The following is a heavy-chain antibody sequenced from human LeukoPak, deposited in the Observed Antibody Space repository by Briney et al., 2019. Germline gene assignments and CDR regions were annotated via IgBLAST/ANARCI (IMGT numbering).Heavy chain of an antibody. CDR1: GFTFSSYA. CDR3: ARSPRSLDSSGYVFDY. J-gene: IGHJ4*02. V-gene: IGHV3-64*01. Sequence: PGGSLRLSCAASGFTFSSYAMHWVRQAPGKGLEYVSAISSNGGSTYYANSVKGRFTISRDNSKNTLYLQMGSLRAEDMAVYYCARSPRSLDSSGYVFDYWGQGTLVTVSS. CDR2: ISSNGGST. D-gene: IGHD3-22*01.